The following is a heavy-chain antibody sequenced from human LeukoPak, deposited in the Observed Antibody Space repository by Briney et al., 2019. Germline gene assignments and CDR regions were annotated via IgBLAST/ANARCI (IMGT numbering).Heavy chain of an antibody. CDR3: ARVTGTYFDY. CDR2: INAGNGIT. D-gene: IGHD3-9*01. V-gene: IGHV1-3*01. J-gene: IGHJ4*02. Sequence: ASVKVSCKASGYTLNSYVIHWVRQAPGQGLEWMGWINAGNGITKSSQKFQGRVTITRDTSASTAYMELSSLRYEDTAVYYCARVTGTYFDYWGQGTLVTVSS. CDR1: GYTLNSYV.